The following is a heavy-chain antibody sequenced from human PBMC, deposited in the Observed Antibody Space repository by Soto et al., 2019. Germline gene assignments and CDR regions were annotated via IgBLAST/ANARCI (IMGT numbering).Heavy chain of an antibody. V-gene: IGHV1-3*01. CDR3: ARERNIVVVVAANAGWFDP. J-gene: IGHJ5*02. Sequence: ASVKVSCKASGYTFTSYAMHWVRHAPGQRIEWMGWINAGNGNTKYSQKFQGRVTITRDTSASTAYMELSSLRSEDTAVYYCARERNIVVVVAANAGWFDPWGQGTLVTVSS. D-gene: IGHD2-15*01. CDR2: INAGNGNT. CDR1: GYTFTSYA.